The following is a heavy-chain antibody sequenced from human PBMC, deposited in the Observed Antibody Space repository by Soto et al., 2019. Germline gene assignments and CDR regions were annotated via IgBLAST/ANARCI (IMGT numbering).Heavy chain of an antibody. CDR2: ISYDGSNK. D-gene: IGHD4-4*01. CDR1: GFTFSSYA. V-gene: IGHV3-30-3*01. Sequence: QVQLVESGGGVVQPGRSLRLSCAASGFTFSSYAMHWVRQAPGKGLEWVAVISYDGSNKYYADSVKGRFTISRDNSKNTLYRQMNSLRAEDTAVYYCARARRQRNSEVGWGQGTLVTVSS. J-gene: IGHJ4*02. CDR3: ARARRQRNSEVG.